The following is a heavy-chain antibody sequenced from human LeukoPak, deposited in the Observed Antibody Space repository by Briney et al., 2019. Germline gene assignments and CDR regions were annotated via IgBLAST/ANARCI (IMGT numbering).Heavy chain of an antibody. J-gene: IGHJ4*02. V-gene: IGHV4-38-2*02. CDR1: GYSISNGYY. CDR3: ARVWDVYNLPIDY. D-gene: IGHD5-24*01. Sequence: VRPSETLSLTCTVSGYSISNGYYWGWIRQPPGKGLEWIGNIYHSGSTYYNPSLKSRVTISVDTSKNQFSLKLSSVTAADTAVYYCARVWDVYNLPIDYWGQGTLVTVSS. CDR2: IYHSGST.